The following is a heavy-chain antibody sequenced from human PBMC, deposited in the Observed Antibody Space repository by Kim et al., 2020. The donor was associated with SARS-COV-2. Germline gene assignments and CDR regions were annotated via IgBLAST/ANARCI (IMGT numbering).Heavy chain of an antibody. V-gene: IGHV1-69*13. J-gene: IGHJ6*02. CDR3: ARRPDTAMVSGYGMDV. Sequence: SVKVSCKASGGTFSSYAISWVRQAPGQGLEWMGGIIPIFGTANYAQKFQGRVTITADESTSTAYMELSSLRSEDTAVYYCARRPDTAMVSGYGMDVWGQGTTVTVSS. D-gene: IGHD5-18*01. CDR2: IIPIFGTA. CDR1: GGTFSSYA.